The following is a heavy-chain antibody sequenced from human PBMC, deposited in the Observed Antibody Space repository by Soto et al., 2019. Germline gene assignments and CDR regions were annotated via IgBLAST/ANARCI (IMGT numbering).Heavy chain of an antibody. Sequence: GGSLRLSCAASRFTFSSYGMHWVRQAPGKGLEWVAVISYDGSNKYYADSVKGRFTISRDNSKNTLYLQMNSLRAEDTAVYYCAKRRSRGIIAAPTTGGMDVWGQGTTVTVSS. CDR1: RFTFSSYG. D-gene: IGHD6-13*01. CDR2: ISYDGSNK. CDR3: AKRRSRGIIAAPTTGGMDV. J-gene: IGHJ6*02. V-gene: IGHV3-30*18.